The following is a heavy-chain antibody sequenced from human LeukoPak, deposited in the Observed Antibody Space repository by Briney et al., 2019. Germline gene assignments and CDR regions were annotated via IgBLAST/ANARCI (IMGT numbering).Heavy chain of an antibody. CDR1: GFTFSSYS. CDR3: ARGHGPYDY. D-gene: IGHD4-17*01. Sequence: PGGSLRLSCAASGFTFSSYSMNWVRQAPGKGLEWVSYISSSSSTIYYADSVKGRFTISRDNAKNSLYLQMNSLRAEDTAVYYCARGHGPYDYWGQGTLVTVSS. CDR2: ISSSSSTI. V-gene: IGHV3-48*04. J-gene: IGHJ4*02.